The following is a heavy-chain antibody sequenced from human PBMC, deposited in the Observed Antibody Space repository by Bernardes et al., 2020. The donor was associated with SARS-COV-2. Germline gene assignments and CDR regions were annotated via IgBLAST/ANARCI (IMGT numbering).Heavy chain of an antibody. CDR1: GYDFSTYW. D-gene: IGHD6-19*01. CDR2: IYPGDSDT. Sequence: GESLKISCKASGYDFSTYWIGWVRQMPGKGLEWMGLIYPGDSDTRYSPSFEGQVTISADKSISPAYLQWSSLKAPDTAIYYCVRPSRRYSSARGAFDLWGQGTMITVSS. V-gene: IGHV5-51*01. J-gene: IGHJ3*01. CDR3: VRPSRRYSSARGAFDL.